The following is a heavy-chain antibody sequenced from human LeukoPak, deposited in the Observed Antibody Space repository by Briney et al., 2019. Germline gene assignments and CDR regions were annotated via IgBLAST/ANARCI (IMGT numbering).Heavy chain of an antibody. D-gene: IGHD6-13*01. CDR3: SRGLDRVAAAGSSDY. CDR2: INAGGGSP. Sequence: ASVKVSCKASGYSFTSFYIHWVRQAPGQGLERMGIINAGGGSPRYAQKFQGRVAMTRDTSTSTVFMELSSLRSEDTAVYYCSRGLDRVAAAGSSDYWGQGTLVTVSS. J-gene: IGHJ4*02. CDR1: GYSFTSFY. V-gene: IGHV1-46*01.